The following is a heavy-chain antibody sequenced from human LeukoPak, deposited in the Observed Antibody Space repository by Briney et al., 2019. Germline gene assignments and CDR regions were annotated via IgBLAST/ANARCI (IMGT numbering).Heavy chain of an antibody. V-gene: IGHV3-30*03. D-gene: IGHD1-26*01. J-gene: IGHJ6*02. CDR2: ISYDGSNK. Sequence: GRSLRLSCAASGFTFSSYGMHWVRQAPGKGLEWVAVISYDGSNKYYADSVKGRFTISRDNSKNTLYLQMNSLRAEDTAVYYCARVSRSYGYYYYYGMDVWGQGTTVTVSS. CDR1: GFTFSSYG. CDR3: ARVSRSYGYYYYYGMDV.